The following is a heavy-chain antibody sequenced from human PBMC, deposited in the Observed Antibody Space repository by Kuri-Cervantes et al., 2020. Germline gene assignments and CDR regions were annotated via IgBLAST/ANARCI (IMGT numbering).Heavy chain of an antibody. D-gene: IGHD1-26*01. CDR3: ARGEEYMDV. V-gene: IGHV3-23*01. CDR2: ISATGSST. Sequence: GESLKISCAASGFSFNNYPMSWVRQAPGKGLEWVSAISATGSSTFYTDSVKGRFTFSKDNPKNTVYLQMNSLRAEDTAVYYCARGEEYMDVWGKGTTVTVSS. CDR1: GFSFNNYP. J-gene: IGHJ6*03.